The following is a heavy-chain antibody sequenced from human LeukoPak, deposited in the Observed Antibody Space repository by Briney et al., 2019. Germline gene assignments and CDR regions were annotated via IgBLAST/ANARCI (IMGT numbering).Heavy chain of an antibody. V-gene: IGHV1-69*04. Sequence: GASVKVSCKASGGTFSSYAISWVRQAPGQGLEWMGRIIPILGIANYAQKFQGRVTITRDTSASTAYMELSSLRSEDTAVYYCATGGGSGSYLNAFDIWGQGTMVTVSS. CDR3: ATGGGSGSYLNAFDI. CDR2: IIPILGIA. J-gene: IGHJ3*02. D-gene: IGHD3-10*01. CDR1: GGTFSSYA.